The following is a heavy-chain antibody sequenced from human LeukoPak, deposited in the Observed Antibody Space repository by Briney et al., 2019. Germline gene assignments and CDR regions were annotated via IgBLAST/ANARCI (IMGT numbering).Heavy chain of an antibody. CDR1: GGSISSGDYY. D-gene: IGHD4-17*01. CDR2: IYYSGST. J-gene: IGHJ4*02. Sequence: SQTLSLTCTVSGGSISSGDYYWSWIRQPPGKGLEWIGYIYYSGSTYYNPSLKSRVTISVDTSKNQFSPKLSSVTAADTAVYYCAREDYGDYGRFVDYWGQGTLVTVSS. CDR3: AREDYGDYGRFVDY. V-gene: IGHV4-30-4*01.